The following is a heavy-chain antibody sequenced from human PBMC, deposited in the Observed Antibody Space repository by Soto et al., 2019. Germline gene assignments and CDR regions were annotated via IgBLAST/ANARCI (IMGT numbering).Heavy chain of an antibody. V-gene: IGHV1-18*01. CDR2: ISAYDGNT. CDR1: GYTFTSYG. D-gene: IGHD3-22*01. J-gene: IGHJ6*02. CDR3: ARGGYYVSIGSRNYYHYGMYV. Sequence: ASVKVSCKASGYTFTSYGISWVRQAPGQRLEWLGWISAYDGNTNYAQILQGRVSMTTDTSTSTAYMELRSLRSDDTAVYYCARGGYYVSIGSRNYYHYGMYVSGQGTTVTVS.